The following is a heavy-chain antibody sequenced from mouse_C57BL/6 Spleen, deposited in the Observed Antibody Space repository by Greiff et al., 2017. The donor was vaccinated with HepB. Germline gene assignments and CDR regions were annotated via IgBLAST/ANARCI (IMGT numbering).Heavy chain of an antibody. CDR1: GYTFTSHT. V-gene: IGHV1-4*01. J-gene: IGHJ1*03. CDR3: AREGGHDYGGYFDG. Sequence: VHLVESGAELARPGASVKMSCKASGYTFTSHTMHWVKQRPGQGLEWIGYINPSSGYTKYNQTFKDKATLTADKSSSTAYLQLSSLTSEDSAVYYCAREGGHDYGGYFDGWGTGTTVTVSS. CDR2: INPSSGYT. D-gene: IGHD2-4*01.